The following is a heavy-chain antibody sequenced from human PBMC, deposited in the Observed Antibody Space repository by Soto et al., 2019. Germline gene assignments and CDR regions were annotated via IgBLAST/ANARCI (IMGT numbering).Heavy chain of an antibody. V-gene: IGHV3-9*01. Sequence: EVHLVESGGGVAQPGRSLRLSCATAGLTFDDYAMHWGRQAPGKCLEWVSGISWNSDSTGYAESVKGRFTISRDNAKKSLFLQMNSLSSEDTAFYFCARTTWGYGEPLDSWGQGTLVTVSS. CDR1: GLTFDDYA. J-gene: IGHJ4*02. D-gene: IGHD4-17*01. CDR2: ISWNSDST. CDR3: ARTTWGYGEPLDS.